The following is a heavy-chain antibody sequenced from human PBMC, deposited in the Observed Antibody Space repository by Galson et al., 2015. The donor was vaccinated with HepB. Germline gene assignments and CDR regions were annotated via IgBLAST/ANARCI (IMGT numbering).Heavy chain of an antibody. D-gene: IGHD6-13*01. Sequence: SLRLSCAASGFTVSSNYMSWVRQAPGKGLEWVSVIYSGGSTYYADSVKGRFTISRHNSKNTLYLQMNSLRAEDTAVYYCARDQGYSSSWGFDYWGQGTLVTVSS. V-gene: IGHV3-53*04. CDR1: GFTVSSNY. CDR2: IYSGGST. J-gene: IGHJ4*02. CDR3: ARDQGYSSSWGFDY.